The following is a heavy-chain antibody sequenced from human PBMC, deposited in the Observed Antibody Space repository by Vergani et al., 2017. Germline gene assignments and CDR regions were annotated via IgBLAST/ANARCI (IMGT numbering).Heavy chain of an antibody. D-gene: IGHD5-12*01. CDR1: GFTFNHYA. V-gene: IGHV3-23*01. CDR2: ISGSGGRT. Sequence: EVQLLESGGDLVQPGGSLRLSCAASGFTFNHYAMNWVRQAPGKGLEWVSGISGSGGRTYYAGSVKGRFTISRDSSKNTLYLQMNSLSAGDTAVYYCAKANPRNSGYDYLYYYNAMDVWGQGTTVTVSS. J-gene: IGHJ6*02. CDR3: AKANPRNSGYDYLYYYNAMDV.